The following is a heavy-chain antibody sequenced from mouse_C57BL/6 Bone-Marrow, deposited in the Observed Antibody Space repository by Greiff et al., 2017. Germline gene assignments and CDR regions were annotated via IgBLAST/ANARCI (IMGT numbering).Heavy chain of an antibody. D-gene: IGHD1-1*01. CDR2: IHPNSGST. CDR3: ARRYYGNYFDY. CDR1: GYTFTSYW. Sequence: QVQLQQPGAELVKPGASVKLSCKASGYTFTSYWMHWVKQRPGQGLEWIGMIHPNSGSTNYNEKFKSKATLTVDKSSKSPYLPHMNLSSDDSAVYYCARRYYGNYFDYWGQGTTLTVSS. J-gene: IGHJ2*01. V-gene: IGHV1-64*01.